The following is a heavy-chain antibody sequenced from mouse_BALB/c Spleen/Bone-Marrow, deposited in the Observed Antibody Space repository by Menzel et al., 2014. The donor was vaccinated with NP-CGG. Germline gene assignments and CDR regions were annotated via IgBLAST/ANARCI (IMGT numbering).Heavy chain of an antibody. V-gene: IGHV3-8*02. Sequence: DVHLVESGPSLVKPSQTLSLTCSVTGDSITSGYWNWIRKFPGNKLEYMGFISYSSSTYYNPSLKSRISITRDTSKNLYYLQLNSVTTEDSATYYCARSGSSGYHYYAMDYWGQGTPVTVSS. CDR2: ISYSSST. CDR3: ARSGSSGYHYYAMDY. D-gene: IGHD3-1*01. J-gene: IGHJ4*01. CDR1: GDSITSGY.